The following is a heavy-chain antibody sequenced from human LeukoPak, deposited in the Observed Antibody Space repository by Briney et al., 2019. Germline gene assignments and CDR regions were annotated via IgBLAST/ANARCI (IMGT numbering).Heavy chain of an antibody. CDR2: VYYSGFT. CDR3: ARWTTVTTPYYYYYMDV. J-gene: IGHJ6*03. CDR1: GGSISNYY. Sequence: SETLSLACTVSGGSISNYYWSWIRQPPGKGLEWIGYVYYSGFTNYNSSLKSRVTISVDTSKNLFSLKVSSVTAADTAVYYCARWTTVTTPYYYYYMDVWGKGTTVTISS. D-gene: IGHD4-17*01. V-gene: IGHV4-59*01.